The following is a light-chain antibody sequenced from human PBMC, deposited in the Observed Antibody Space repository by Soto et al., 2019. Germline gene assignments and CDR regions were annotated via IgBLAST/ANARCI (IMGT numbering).Light chain of an antibody. V-gene: IGKV3-11*01. CDR3: QQHSNWPLT. Sequence: EIVLTQSPATLSLSPGERATLSCRASQRVSNYFAWYQQKPGQAPRLLIYDASNRATGIPARFIGSGSGAHFTLTISSLAPEDVAVYYCQQHSNWPLTFGQGTKVEIK. J-gene: IGKJ1*01. CDR1: QRVSNY. CDR2: DAS.